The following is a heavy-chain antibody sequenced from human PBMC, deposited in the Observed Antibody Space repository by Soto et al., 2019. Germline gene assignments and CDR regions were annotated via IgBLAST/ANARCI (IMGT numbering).Heavy chain of an antibody. CDR3: ARHFGMMGAPDY. V-gene: IGHV5-10-1*01. CDR1: GYSFTTYR. CDR2: IDPSDSYT. D-gene: IGHD1-26*01. Sequence: GESLQISCKGSGYSFTTYRISWVRQTPGKGLEWMGRIDPSDSYTKYSPSFQGHVTISADKSISTAYLQWSGLKASDTAMYYCARHFGMMGAPDYWGQGTLVTVSS. J-gene: IGHJ4*02.